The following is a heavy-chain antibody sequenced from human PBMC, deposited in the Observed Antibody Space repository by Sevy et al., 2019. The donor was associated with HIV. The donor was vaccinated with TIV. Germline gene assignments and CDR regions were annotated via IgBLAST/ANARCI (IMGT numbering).Heavy chain of an antibody. V-gene: IGHV3-7*01. J-gene: IGHJ4*02. Sequence: GGSLRLSCAASGFTFSSYWMGWVRQAPGKGLEWVANIKQDGSEKYYVDSVKGRFTISRDNAKNSLYLQMNSLRAEDTAVYYCARDQGGMYGDYEGYYFDYWGQGTLVTVSS. CDR1: GFTFSSYW. D-gene: IGHD4-17*01. CDR2: IKQDGSEK. CDR3: ARDQGGMYGDYEGYYFDY.